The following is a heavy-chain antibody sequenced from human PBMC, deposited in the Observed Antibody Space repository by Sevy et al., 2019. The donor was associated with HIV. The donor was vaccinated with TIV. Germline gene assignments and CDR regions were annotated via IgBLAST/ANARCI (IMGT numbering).Heavy chain of an antibody. CDR1: GGSISSYY. V-gene: IGHV4-59*13. CDR3: ARFMTTVTTYNWFDP. Sequence: SETLSLTCTVSGGSISSYYWSWIRQPPGKGLEWIGYIYYSGSPNYNPSLKSRVTISVDTSKNQFSLKLSSVTAADTAVYYCARFMTTVTTYNWFDPWGQGTLVTVSS. CDR2: IYYSGSP. J-gene: IGHJ5*02. D-gene: IGHD4-17*01.